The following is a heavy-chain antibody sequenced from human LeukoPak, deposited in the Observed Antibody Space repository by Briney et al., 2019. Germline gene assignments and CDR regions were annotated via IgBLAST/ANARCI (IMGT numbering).Heavy chain of an antibody. V-gene: IGHV1-2*02. CDR3: AKGYCSSTSCWVIDY. CDR2: INPNSGGT. CDR1: GYTFTGYY. D-gene: IGHD2-2*01. J-gene: IGHJ4*02. Sequence: ASVKVSCKASGYTFTGYYMHWVRQAPGQGLEWMGWINPNSGGTNYAQKFQGRVTMTRDTSISTAYMELSRLRPDDTAVYYCAKGYCSSTSCWVIDYWGQGTLVTVSS.